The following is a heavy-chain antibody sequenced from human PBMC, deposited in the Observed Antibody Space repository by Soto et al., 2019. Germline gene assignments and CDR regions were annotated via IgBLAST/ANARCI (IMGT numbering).Heavy chain of an antibody. CDR2: INHNGNT. D-gene: IGHD5-18*01. J-gene: IGHJ6*02. V-gene: IGHV4-34*01. CDR1: GGSFSGFF. CDR3: ARARGYRSGYNYYCAMDV. Sequence: QVQLQQWGAGLLKTSETLSLTCAVSGGSFSGFFWSWIRQPPGKGLEWIGEINHNGNTNYSPSLKSRVTISADTSKNRLSLNLRSVTAADTAVYFCARARGYRSGYNYYCAMDVWGQGTTVTVSS.